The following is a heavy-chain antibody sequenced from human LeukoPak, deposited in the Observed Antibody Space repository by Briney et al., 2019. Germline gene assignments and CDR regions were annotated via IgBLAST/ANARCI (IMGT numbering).Heavy chain of an antibody. CDR2: INHSGST. CDR3: ASFPARRWYNWFDP. CDR1: GVSFSGYY. J-gene: IGHJ5*02. D-gene: IGHD5-24*01. V-gene: IGHV4-34*01. Sequence: ASETLSLTCAVYGVSFSGYYWSWIRPPPGKGLEWIGEINHSGSTNYNPSLKSRVTISVDTSKNQFSLKLSSVTAADTAVYYCASFPARRWYNWFDPWGQGTLVTVSS.